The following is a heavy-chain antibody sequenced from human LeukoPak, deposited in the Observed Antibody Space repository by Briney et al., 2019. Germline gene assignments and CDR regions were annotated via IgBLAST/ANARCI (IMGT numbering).Heavy chain of an antibody. Sequence: SETLSLTCTVSGYSISSGYYWGWIRQPPGKGLEWIGSIYHSGSTYYNPSLKSRVTISVDTSKNQFSLKLSSVTAADTAVCYCARDRAGSLRYSPGTWFDPWGQGTLVTVSS. D-gene: IGHD3-9*01. CDR1: GYSISSGYY. CDR3: ARDRAGSLRYSPGTWFDP. J-gene: IGHJ5*02. CDR2: IYHSGST. V-gene: IGHV4-38-2*02.